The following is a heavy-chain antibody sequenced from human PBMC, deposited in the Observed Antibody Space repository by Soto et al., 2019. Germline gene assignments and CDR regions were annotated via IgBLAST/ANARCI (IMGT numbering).Heavy chain of an antibody. J-gene: IGHJ6*02. V-gene: IGHV1-3*01. Sequence: QAQLVQSGAEVKEPGAPVKVSCKASGYIFTDYAMHWVHQAPGQRLEWMGWINVGNGNTKYSQNFQARVTITRDTSASTAYMDLSSLRSEDTAVYYCARGAGYCGGDCWNDYYYAMDVWGQGTTVTVSS. CDR3: ARGAGYCGGDCWNDYYYAMDV. CDR1: GYIFTDYA. D-gene: IGHD2-21*02. CDR2: INVGNGNT.